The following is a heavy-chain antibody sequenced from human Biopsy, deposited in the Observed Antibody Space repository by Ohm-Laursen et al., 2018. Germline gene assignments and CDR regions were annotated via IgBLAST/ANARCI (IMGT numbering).Heavy chain of an antibody. J-gene: IGHJ4*02. CDR3: ARESNPKRLGD. CDR2: INPKNGDT. V-gene: IGHV1-2*02. D-gene: IGHD3-16*01. CDR1: GYTFTGYY. Sequence: ASVKVSCKASGYTFTGYYIHWVRQAPGQGLGWMGYINPKNGDTNYEQKFRGRVTVTRDTSINTLYVDLSRLTPDDTAVYYCARESNPKRLGDWGQGTLVTVSS.